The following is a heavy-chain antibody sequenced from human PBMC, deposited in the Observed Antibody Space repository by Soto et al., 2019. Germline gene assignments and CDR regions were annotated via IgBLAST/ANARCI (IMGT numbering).Heavy chain of an antibody. CDR2: ISGSGGST. Sequence: GGSLRLSCAASGFTFSSYAMSWVRQAPGKGLEWVSAISGSGGSTYYADSVKGRFTISRDNSKNTLYLQMNSLRAEDTAVYYCAKDTEYCSSTSCYMGFDYWGQGTLVTVSS. CDR1: GFTFSSYA. CDR3: AKDTEYCSSTSCYMGFDY. J-gene: IGHJ4*02. V-gene: IGHV3-23*01. D-gene: IGHD2-2*02.